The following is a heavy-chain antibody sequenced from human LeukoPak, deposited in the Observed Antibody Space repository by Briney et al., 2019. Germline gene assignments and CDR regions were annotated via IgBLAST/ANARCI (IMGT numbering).Heavy chain of an antibody. CDR3: AKDWITDWSNWFDL. CDR2: MRYGESDT. J-gene: IGHJ5*02. Sequence: GGSLRLSCAASGFTFSNYGMHWVRQVPGKGLEWVAFMRYGESDTYYRDSVKGRFTISRDNSKNTLYLQMNSLRVEDTGIYHCAKDWITDWSNWFDLWGQGTLVTVSS. D-gene: IGHD3-9*01. CDR1: GFTFSNYG. V-gene: IGHV3-30*02.